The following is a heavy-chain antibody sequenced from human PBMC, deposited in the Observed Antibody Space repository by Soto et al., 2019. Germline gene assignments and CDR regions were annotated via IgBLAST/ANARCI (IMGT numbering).Heavy chain of an antibody. V-gene: IGHV3-23*01. Sequence: GGSLRLSCAASGFTLSSYAMSWVRQAPGKGLQWVSDISGSGDNTYYADSVKGRFTISRDNSKNTLYLQMNSLRAEDTAVYYCAKLGATRWFDPWGQGTLVTVSS. J-gene: IGHJ5*02. D-gene: IGHD1-26*01. CDR3: AKLGATRWFDP. CDR1: GFTLSSYA. CDR2: ISGSGDNT.